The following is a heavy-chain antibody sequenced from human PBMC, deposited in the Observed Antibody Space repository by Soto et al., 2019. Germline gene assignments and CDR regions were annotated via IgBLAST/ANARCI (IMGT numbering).Heavy chain of an antibody. D-gene: IGHD4-17*01. J-gene: IGHJ2*01. V-gene: IGHV3-30*18. CDR2: ISYDGSNK. Sequence: QVQLVESGGGVVQPGRSLRLSCAASGFTFSSYGMHWVRQAPGKGLEWVAVISYDGSNKYYADSVKGRFTISRDNSKNTLYLQMNSLRAEDTAVYYCAKESASFATTVTRTHWYFDLWGRGTLVTVSS. CDR1: GFTFSSYG. CDR3: AKESASFATTVTRTHWYFDL.